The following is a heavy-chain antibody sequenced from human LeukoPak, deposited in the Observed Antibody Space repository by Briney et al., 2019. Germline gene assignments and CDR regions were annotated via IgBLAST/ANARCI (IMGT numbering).Heavy chain of an antibody. Sequence: SQTLSLTCAVYGGSFSGYYWSWIRQPPGKGLEWIGEINHSGSTNYNPSLKSRVTISVDTSKNQFSLKLSSVTAADTAVYYCARRSVVITSRYFDYWGQGTLVTVSS. CDR3: ARRSVVITSRYFDY. CDR2: INHSGST. D-gene: IGHD3-22*01. J-gene: IGHJ4*02. CDR1: GGSFSGYY. V-gene: IGHV4-34*01.